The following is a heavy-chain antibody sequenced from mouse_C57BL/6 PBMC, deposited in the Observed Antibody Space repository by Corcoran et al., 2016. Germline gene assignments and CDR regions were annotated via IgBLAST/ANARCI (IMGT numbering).Heavy chain of an antibody. J-gene: IGHJ4*01. V-gene: IGHV1-26*01. Sequence: EVQLQQSGPELVKPGASVKISCKASGYTFTDYYMNWVKQSHGKSLEWIGDINPNNGGTRYNQKFKGKATLTVDKSSSTAYMELRSLTSEDSAVYYCAKDGYYAMDYWGQGTSVTVSS. CDR2: INPNNGGT. D-gene: IGHD2-3*01. CDR3: AKDGYYAMDY. CDR1: GYTFTDYY.